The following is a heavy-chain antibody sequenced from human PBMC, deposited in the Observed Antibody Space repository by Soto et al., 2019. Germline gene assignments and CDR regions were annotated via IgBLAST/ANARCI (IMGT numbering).Heavy chain of an antibody. CDR3: ARGMYYDSSGYPDV. J-gene: IGHJ3*01. V-gene: IGHV4-59*01. Sequence: SETLSRACPFYGGSISSYYLSLIRQPPGKGLEWIGYIYYSGSTNYNPSLKSRVTISVDTSKNQFSLKLSSVTAADTAVYYCARGMYYDSSGYPDVWGQGTMVTVSS. D-gene: IGHD3-22*01. CDR2: IYYSGST. CDR1: GGSISSYY.